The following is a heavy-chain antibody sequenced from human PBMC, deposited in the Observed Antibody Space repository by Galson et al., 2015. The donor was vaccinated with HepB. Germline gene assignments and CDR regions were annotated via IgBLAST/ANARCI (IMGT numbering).Heavy chain of an antibody. V-gene: IGHV3-11*06. Sequence: SLRLSCAASGLTFSDYYMSWIRQAPGKGLKWLSYISASTIYTNCADSVKGRFTVSRDNAKNSLNLQMNSLRAEDTAVYYCARVADADYGDHTHFDSWGQGTLVTVSS. CDR2: ISASTIYT. D-gene: IGHD4-17*01. J-gene: IGHJ4*02. CDR1: GLTFSDYY. CDR3: ARVADADYGDHTHFDS.